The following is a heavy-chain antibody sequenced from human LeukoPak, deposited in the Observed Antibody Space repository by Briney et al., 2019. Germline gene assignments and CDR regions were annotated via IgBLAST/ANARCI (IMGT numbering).Heavy chain of an antibody. CDR3: ARERVVPAAPWDY. CDR1: GFTFSSYG. D-gene: IGHD2-2*01. Sequence: GGSLRLSCAASGFTFSSYGMPWVRQAPGKGLEWVAVIWYDGSNKYYADSVKGRFTISRDNSKNTVYLQMNSLRAEDTAVYYCARERVVPAAPWDYWGQGTLVTVSS. V-gene: IGHV3-33*01. CDR2: IWYDGSNK. J-gene: IGHJ4*02.